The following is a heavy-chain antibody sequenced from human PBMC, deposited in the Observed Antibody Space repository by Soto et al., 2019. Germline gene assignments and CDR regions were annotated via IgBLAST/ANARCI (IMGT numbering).Heavy chain of an antibody. CDR1: GYTFTSYG. CDR3: ARDEPDYIWGSYRYLAGY. V-gene: IGHV1-18*01. CDR2: ISAYNGNT. D-gene: IGHD3-16*02. Sequence: ASVKVSCKASGYTFTSYGISWVRQAPGQGLEWMGWISAYNGNTNYAQKLQGRVTMTTDTSTSTAYMELRSLRSDDTAVYYCARDEPDYIWGSYRYLAGYWGQGTLVTVSS. J-gene: IGHJ4*02.